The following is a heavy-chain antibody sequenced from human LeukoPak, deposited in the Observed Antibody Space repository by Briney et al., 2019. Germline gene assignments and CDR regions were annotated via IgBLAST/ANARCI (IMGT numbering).Heavy chain of an antibody. Sequence: EGSLRLSCATSGFTFSSSWMSWVRQAPGKGLECVANIKEDGREKYYVDSVKGRFTISRDNAKNSLYLQMSSLRAEDTAVYYCARGNINFDYWGQGTLVTVSS. CDR1: GFTFSSSW. CDR3: ARGNINFDY. J-gene: IGHJ4*02. CDR2: IKEDGREK. V-gene: IGHV3-7*01.